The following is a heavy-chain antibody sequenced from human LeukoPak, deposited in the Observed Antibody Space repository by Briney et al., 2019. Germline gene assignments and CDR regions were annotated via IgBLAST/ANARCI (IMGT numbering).Heavy chain of an antibody. CDR1: GGSIGSYY. J-gene: IGHJ4*02. CDR2: VSYSGST. Sequence: SETLSLTCTVSGGSIGSYYWNWIRQPPGKGLEWIGYVSYSGSTNYNPSLKSRVTMSVDKSKNQFSLKLSSVTAADTAVYFCARATSGYYFDFWDQGTLVTVSS. V-gene: IGHV4-59*01. D-gene: IGHD3-22*01. CDR3: ARATSGYYFDF.